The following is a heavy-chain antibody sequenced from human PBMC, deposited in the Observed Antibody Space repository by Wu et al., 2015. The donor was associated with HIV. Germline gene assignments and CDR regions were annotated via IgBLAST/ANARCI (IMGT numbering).Heavy chain of an antibody. D-gene: IGHD2-21*02. CDR2: MNPNSGNT. CDR3: ARGNCGGDCSSFYYYYYGMDI. Sequence: QVQLVQSGAEVKKPGASVKVSCQASGYTFTIYDINWVRQAPGQGLEWMGWMNPNSGNTGYAQKFQGRVTMTRNTSIGTAYMELSSLRSEGTAVYYCARGNCGGDCSSFYYYYYGMDIWGQGTTVTVSS. CDR1: GYTFTIYD. V-gene: IGHV1-8*01. J-gene: IGHJ6*02.